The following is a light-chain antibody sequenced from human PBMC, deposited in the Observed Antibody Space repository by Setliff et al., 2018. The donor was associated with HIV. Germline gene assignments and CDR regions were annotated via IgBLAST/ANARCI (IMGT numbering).Light chain of an antibody. V-gene: IGLV1-40*01. CDR1: SSNIGAGFD. CDR2: DNT. CDR3: QSYDKSLTGSAV. J-gene: IGLJ1*01. Sequence: QSVLTQPPSVSGAPGQRVTMSCTGSSSNIGAGFDVHWYQHLPGKAPKLLIYDNTNRPSGVPDRFSGSKSGTSASLAITGLQAEDEADYYCQSYDKSLTGSAVFGTGTKVTV.